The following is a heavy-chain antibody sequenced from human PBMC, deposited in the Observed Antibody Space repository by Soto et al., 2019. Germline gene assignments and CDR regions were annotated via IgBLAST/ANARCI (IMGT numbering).Heavy chain of an antibody. CDR2: IYDSGST. D-gene: IGHD2-15*01. CDR1: GGSVSSGSHY. CDR3: AGRSGEGWFDP. V-gene: IGHV4-61*01. Sequence: QVQLQESGPGLVKPSETLSLSCSVSGGSVSSGSHYWSWIRQPPGKGLEWIGFIYDSGSTHYNPSLKSRVAISLNTSKNQFSLKLSSVPAADTAVYYCAGRSGEGWFDPWGQGTLVTVSS. J-gene: IGHJ5*02.